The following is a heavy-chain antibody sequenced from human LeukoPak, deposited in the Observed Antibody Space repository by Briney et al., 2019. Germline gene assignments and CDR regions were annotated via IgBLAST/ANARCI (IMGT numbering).Heavy chain of an antibody. CDR3: ARRAGAYSHPYDY. D-gene: IGHD4/OR15-4a*01. J-gene: IGHJ4*02. V-gene: IGHV3-23*01. Sequence: HPGGSLRLSCAASGFTFSTYGMNWVRQAPGKGLEWVSAISGSGGTTYYADSVEGRFTISRDNSKNTLYLQMNSLRAEDTAVYYCARRAGAYSHPYDYWGQGTLVTVSS. CDR1: GFTFSTYG. CDR2: ISGSGGTT.